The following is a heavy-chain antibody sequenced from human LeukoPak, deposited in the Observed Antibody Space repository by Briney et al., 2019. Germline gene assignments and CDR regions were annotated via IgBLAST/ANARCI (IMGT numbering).Heavy chain of an antibody. D-gene: IGHD3-16*01. CDR3: AKAPRFGDHAAEYFYYYMDV. V-gene: IGHV3-30*02. J-gene: IGHJ6*03. CDR1: GFTFSSYG. CDR2: IRYDGSNK. Sequence: GGSLRLSCAASGFTFSSYGMHWVRQAPGKGLEWVAFIRYDGSNKYYADSVKGRFTISRDNSKNTLYLQMNSLRVDDTAVYYCAKAPRFGDHAAEYFYYYMDVWGKGTTVTVSS.